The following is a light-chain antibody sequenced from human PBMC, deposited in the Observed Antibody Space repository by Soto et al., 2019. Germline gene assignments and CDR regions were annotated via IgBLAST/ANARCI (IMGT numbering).Light chain of an antibody. CDR2: EVS. CDR3: ASYAGSQNYV. V-gene: IGLV2-8*01. J-gene: IGLJ1*01. CDR1: SADVGGYNF. Sequence: QSALTQPPSASGSLGQSVTISCTGTSADVGGYNFVSWYQQHPGKAPKLMIFEVSQRPSGVPDRFSGSKSGNTASLTVSELQAEDEADYYCASYAGSQNYVFGTGTKLTVL.